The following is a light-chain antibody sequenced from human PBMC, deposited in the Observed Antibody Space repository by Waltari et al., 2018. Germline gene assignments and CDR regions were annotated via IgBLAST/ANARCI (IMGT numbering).Light chain of an antibody. CDR3: SAWDSGLSAWV. Sequence: QAGLTQPPSVSNGLRQTATLTCAGNNNNVGYEGAAWRQQHQCHPPKLRADRYHNRPSGISERDSASRSGNTASLTITGLQPEDEAYYYCSAWDSGLSAWVFGGGTKLTVV. CDR1: NNNVGYEG. V-gene: IGLV10-54*04. CDR2: RYH. J-gene: IGLJ3*02.